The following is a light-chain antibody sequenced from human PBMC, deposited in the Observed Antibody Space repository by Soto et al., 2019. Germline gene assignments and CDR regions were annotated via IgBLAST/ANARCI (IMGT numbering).Light chain of an antibody. CDR3: CSYGAR. Sequence: QSALTQPRSVSGSPGESVAISCTGTSSDVGGYNYVSWYQQHPGKAPKLMIYDVSKRPSGVPDRFSGSKSGNTASLTISGLRTEDEADYYGCSYGARFGGGTKLTVL. V-gene: IGLV2-11*01. CDR2: DVS. CDR1: SSDVGGYNY. J-gene: IGLJ3*02.